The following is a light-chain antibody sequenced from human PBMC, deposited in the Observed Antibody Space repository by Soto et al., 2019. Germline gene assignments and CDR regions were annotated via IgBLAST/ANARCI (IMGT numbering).Light chain of an antibody. Sequence: DIQMTQAPSVVSASVGDRVTMTCRASQGISSYVAWFQQKPGKVPKSLIYAASKLQSGVPSRFSGSGSGTEFTLTISSLQPEDFATYYCLQHNSYPVSFGGGTKVEIK. CDR2: AAS. CDR1: QGISSY. V-gene: IGKV1-17*03. CDR3: LQHNSYPVS. J-gene: IGKJ4*01.